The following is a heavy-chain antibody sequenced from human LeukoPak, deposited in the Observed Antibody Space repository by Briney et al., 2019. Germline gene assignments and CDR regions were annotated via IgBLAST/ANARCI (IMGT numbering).Heavy chain of an antibody. V-gene: IGHV3-23*01. CDR3: AKAGCTSALCYLNY. D-gene: IGHD2-8*01. J-gene: IGHJ4*01. CDR1: GFAFSTYA. Sequence: GGSLRLSCAASGFAFSTYAMSWVRQAPGKGLDWVSRIVGSGVSTSYADSVKGRFTISRDNSKNTLYLQMDSLRAEDTAIYYCAKAGCTSALCYLNYWGRGTLVTVSS. CDR2: IVGSGVST.